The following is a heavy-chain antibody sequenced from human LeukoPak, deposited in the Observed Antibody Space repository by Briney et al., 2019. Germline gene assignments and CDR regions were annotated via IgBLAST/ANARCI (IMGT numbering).Heavy chain of an antibody. V-gene: IGHV3-53*01. CDR1: GFTVNSNY. CDR2: IYSGGST. Sequence: GGSLRLSCAASGFTVNSNYMSWVRQAPGKGLEWVSIIYSGGSTYYTGSLKGRFTISRDNSKNTVYLQMNSLRAEDTAVYYCARGGYDSSGYYYYFDFWGQGTLVTVSS. J-gene: IGHJ4*02. D-gene: IGHD3-22*01. CDR3: ARGGYDSSGYYYYFDF.